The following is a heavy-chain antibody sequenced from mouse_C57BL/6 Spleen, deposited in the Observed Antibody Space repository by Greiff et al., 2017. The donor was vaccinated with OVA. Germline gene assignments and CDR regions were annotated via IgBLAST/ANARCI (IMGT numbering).Heavy chain of an antibody. CDR2: ISNGGGST. V-gene: IGHV5-12*01. Sequence: EVQVVESGGGLVQPGGSLKLSCAASGFTFSDYYMYWVRQTPEKRLEWVAYISNGGGSTYYPDTVKGRFTISRDNAKNTLYLQMSRLKSEDTAMYYCARQLRLEDAMDYWGQGTSVTVSS. J-gene: IGHJ4*01. D-gene: IGHD3-2*02. CDR3: ARQLRLEDAMDY. CDR1: GFTFSDYY.